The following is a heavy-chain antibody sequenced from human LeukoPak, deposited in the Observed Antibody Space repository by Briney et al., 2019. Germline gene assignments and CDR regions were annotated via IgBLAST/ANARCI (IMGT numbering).Heavy chain of an antibody. J-gene: IGHJ4*02. CDR3: ARDIHWLQFNY. Sequence: GGSLRLSCAASGFTFSSYWMHWVRQAPGKGLECVSYIGKSGSPTYYADSVKGRFTISRDNAKNSLFLQMNSLRAEDSAVYYCARDIHWLQFNYWGQGVLVTVSS. V-gene: IGHV3-48*04. CDR2: IGKSGSPT. CDR1: GFTFSSYW. D-gene: IGHD5-24*01.